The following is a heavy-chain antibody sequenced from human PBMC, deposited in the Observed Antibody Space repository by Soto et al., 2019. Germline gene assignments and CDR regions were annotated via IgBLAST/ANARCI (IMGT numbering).Heavy chain of an antibody. V-gene: IGHV4-31*03. D-gene: IGHD2-2*01. CDR3: ASGTFNTIYSDL. CDR1: GGSITTGVTY. J-gene: IGHJ4*01. CDR2: IYYTGAA. Sequence: PSETLSLTCSVSGGSITTGVTYWSWSRLLPGKGLQWVGYIYYTGAAYYNPALKSRVTISLDTSENRFSLKLTSVTAADTAVYYCASGTFNTIYSDLWGQGRQLTVST.